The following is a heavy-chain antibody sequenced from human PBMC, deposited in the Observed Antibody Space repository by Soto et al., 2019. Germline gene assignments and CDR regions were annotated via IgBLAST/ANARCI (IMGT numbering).Heavy chain of an antibody. CDR2: ISSSSTI. CDR1: GFTFSGYS. D-gene: IGHD5-12*01. Sequence: EVQLVESGGGLAQPGGSLRLSCAASGFTFSGYSMNWVRQAPGKGLEWISYISSSSTIYYAESVKGRFTISRDNAKNSLYLQMNSLRAEDTAVYYCARDGEGYVSLGYWGQGTLVTVSS. J-gene: IGHJ4*02. CDR3: ARDGEGYVSLGY. V-gene: IGHV3-48*01.